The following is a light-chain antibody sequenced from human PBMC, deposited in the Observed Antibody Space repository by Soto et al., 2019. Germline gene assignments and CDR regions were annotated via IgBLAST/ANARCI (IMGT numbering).Light chain of an antibody. Sequence: IQMTQSPSTLSASGGDAGTFTCRASQSVSGWLAWYQQKPGEAPKLLIYDASALPRGVPSRFSGSGSGTKFTLTTASLQPDDFATYYCQQYESFSGTFGPGTKVDIK. J-gene: IGKJ1*01. CDR2: DAS. CDR1: QSVSGW. V-gene: IGKV1-5*01. CDR3: QQYESFSGT.